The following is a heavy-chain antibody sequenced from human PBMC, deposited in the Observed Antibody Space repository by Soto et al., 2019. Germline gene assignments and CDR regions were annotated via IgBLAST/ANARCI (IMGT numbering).Heavy chain of an antibody. Sequence: GGSLSLSRAPSGFTFSSYHMNCVRQAPGKGVDGVAVIWYDGSNKYFAHSVKGRFTISRDNAKTSLYLQMSSLRAEDTAVYYCARRGIAAADPSGPDVFVFGGQGTMVTVSS. CDR1: GFTFSSYH. CDR3: ARRGIAAADPSGPDVFVF. J-gene: IGHJ3*01. CDR2: IWYDGSNK. V-gene: IGHV3-33*01. D-gene: IGHD6-13*01.